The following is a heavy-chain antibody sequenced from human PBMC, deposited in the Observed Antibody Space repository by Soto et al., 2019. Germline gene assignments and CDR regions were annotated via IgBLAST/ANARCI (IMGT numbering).Heavy chain of an antibody. D-gene: IGHD7-27*01. CDR2: INPSGGST. CDR3: ARASRENWASDAFDI. Sequence: ASVKVSCKASGYTFTSYYMHWVRQAPGQGLEGMGIINPSGGSTSYAQKFQGRVTMPRDTSTSTVYMELSSLRSEDTAVYYCARASRENWASDAFDIWGQGTMVTVSS. J-gene: IGHJ3*02. CDR1: GYTFTSYY. V-gene: IGHV1-46*01.